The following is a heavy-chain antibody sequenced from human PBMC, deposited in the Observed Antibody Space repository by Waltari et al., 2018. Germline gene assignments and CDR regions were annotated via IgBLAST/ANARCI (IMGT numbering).Heavy chain of an antibody. D-gene: IGHD2-8*01. Sequence: QVHLVESGGGVVQPGMSLRLSCVASGFTLSTHTMNSLRRAPDKGLELVSSISYDGKNAYSADSVKGRFSISRDTSKGTLFLQMKSLRVEDTAVYFCAREPLYCTDGICYVHYSGLDVWGQGTTVTVSS. J-gene: IGHJ6*01. CDR3: AREPLYCTDGICYVHYSGLDV. CDR2: ISYDGKNA. V-gene: IGHV3-30*04. CDR1: GFTLSTHT.